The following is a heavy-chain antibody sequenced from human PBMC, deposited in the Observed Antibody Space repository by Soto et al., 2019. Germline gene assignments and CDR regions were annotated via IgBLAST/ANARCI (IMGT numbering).Heavy chain of an antibody. CDR2: IHYTGRI. V-gene: IGHV4-39*01. D-gene: IGHD1-26*01. Sequence: QLQLQESGPGLVKPSETLSLTCTVSGGFIRSSGYYWGWIRQPPGTGPEWIGNIHYTGRIHYNPSLKSRVTIFAAPSNTQFSLKLTSVTAADTAVYYCARLWVDYYYGMDVWGQGTTVTVSS. CDR3: ARLWVDYYYGMDV. J-gene: IGHJ6*02. CDR1: GGFIRSSGYY.